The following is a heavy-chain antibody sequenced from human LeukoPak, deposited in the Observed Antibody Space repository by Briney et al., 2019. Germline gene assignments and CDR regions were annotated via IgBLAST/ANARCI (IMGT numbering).Heavy chain of an antibody. J-gene: IGHJ4*02. D-gene: IGHD3-16*01. CDR2: IYHRGNT. V-gene: IGHV4-4*02. CDR3: ARAFYPPDFGFGRAPYYFDK. Sequence: PGGSLRLSCAASGFTFSSYGMHWVRQTPGKGLEWIGEIYHRGNTHYNPSLKSRVTMSVDTSTNQFSLRVNSVTAADTAVYYCARAFYPPDFGFGRAPYYFDKWGRGTLVTVSS. CDR1: GFTFSSYG.